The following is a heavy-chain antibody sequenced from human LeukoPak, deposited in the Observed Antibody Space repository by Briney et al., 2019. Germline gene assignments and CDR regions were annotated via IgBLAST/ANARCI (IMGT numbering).Heavy chain of an antibody. CDR1: GVTFRSYA. Sequence: PGGSLRLSCAASGVTFRSYAMNWVRQAPGKGLEWVSSISSSSSYIYYADSVKGRFTISRDNAENSLYLQMNSLRAEDTAVYYCARVVAGKENWFDPWGQGTLVTVSS. J-gene: IGHJ5*02. CDR2: ISSSSSYI. V-gene: IGHV3-21*01. CDR3: ARVVAGKENWFDP. D-gene: IGHD6-19*01.